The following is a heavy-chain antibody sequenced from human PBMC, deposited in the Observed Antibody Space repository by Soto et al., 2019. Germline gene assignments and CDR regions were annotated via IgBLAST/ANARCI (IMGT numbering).Heavy chain of an antibody. CDR1: GGSISSYY. Sequence: PSETLSLTCTVSGGSISSYYWSWIRQLPGKGLEWIGYIYYSGNTNYNPSHKSRLTIIIDTSKNQFSLKLSSVTAADTAVYYCARARSGSYFVPEYWGQGIQVTVSS. J-gene: IGHJ4*02. V-gene: IGHV4-59*12. CDR2: IYYSGNT. D-gene: IGHD3-10*01. CDR3: ARARSGSYFVPEY.